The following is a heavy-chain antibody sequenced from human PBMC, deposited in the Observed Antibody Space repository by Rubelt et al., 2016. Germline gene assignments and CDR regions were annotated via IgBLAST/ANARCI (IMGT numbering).Heavy chain of an antibody. D-gene: IGHD2-8*01. CDR3: TTNGDFDY. Sequence: VQVVESGGGLVKPGGSLRLSCAASGFTFSSAWMTWVRQAPGKGLEWVGRIKTKSVGGTTDYAAPVKGRFTISRDDSKNTVYLLMNSLKTDATAVDYCTTNGDFDYWGQGTLVTVSS. CDR1: GFTFSSAW. V-gene: IGHV3-15*01. CDR2: IKTKSVGGTT. J-gene: IGHJ4*02.